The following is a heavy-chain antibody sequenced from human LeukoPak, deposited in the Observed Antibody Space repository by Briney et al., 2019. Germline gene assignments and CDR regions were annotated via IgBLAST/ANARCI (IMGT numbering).Heavy chain of an antibody. D-gene: IGHD3-3*01. CDR2: IIPIFGTA. CDR3: ARALRFLEWAYTYGMDV. V-gene: IGHV1-69*01. Sequence: GGSLRLSCAASGFTFSSYAMSWVRQAPGQGLEWMGGIIPIFGTANYAQKFQGRVTITADESTSTAYMELSSLRSEDTAVYYCARALRFLEWAYTYGMDVWGQGTTVTVSS. J-gene: IGHJ6*02. CDR1: GFTFSSYA.